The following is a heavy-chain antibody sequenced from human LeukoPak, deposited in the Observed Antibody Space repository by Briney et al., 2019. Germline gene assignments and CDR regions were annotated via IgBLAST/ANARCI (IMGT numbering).Heavy chain of an antibody. J-gene: IGHJ4*02. CDR2: IYTGGST. D-gene: IGHD3-22*01. Sequence: GGSLRLSCAASGFTFSSYSMNWVRQAPGQGLEWVSVIYTGGSTHYADSVKGRFITSRDNSKNTLYLQMNSLRADDTAVYFCARRAGALYYYDTSGPFDHWGRGTLVTVSS. V-gene: IGHV3-53*01. CDR3: ARRAGALYYYDTSGPFDH. CDR1: GFTFSSYS.